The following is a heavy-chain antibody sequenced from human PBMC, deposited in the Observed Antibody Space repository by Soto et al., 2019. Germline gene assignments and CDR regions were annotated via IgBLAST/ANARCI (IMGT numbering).Heavy chain of an antibody. V-gene: IGHV4-34*01. CDR3: GRGGGGHNYGWGMYRPFDF. CDR2: INHSGSS. CDR1: GESFPDYY. J-gene: IGHJ4*02. Sequence: QVQLQQWGAGLLKPSETLSLTCAVYGESFPDYYWSWIRQPPGKGLEWMGEINHSGSSNYNPSVNSRVTITVDTSKNPVSWKLTSGTAADTAVYYGGRGGGGHNYGWGMYRPFDFRGQGTLVTVSS. D-gene: IGHD3-16*02.